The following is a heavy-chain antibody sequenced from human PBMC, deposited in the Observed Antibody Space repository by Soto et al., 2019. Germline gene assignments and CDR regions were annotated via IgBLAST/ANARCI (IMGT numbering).Heavy chain of an antibody. J-gene: IGHJ6*02. CDR3: ARDYDMDV. V-gene: IGHV3-74*01. Sequence: EVQLVESGGGLVQPGGSPRLSCAASGFTFSSYWMHWVRQVPGKGLVWVSRIRGDGSSTSYADSVKGRFTISRDNAKSTLYLQMNSLRGEDTAVYYCARDYDMDVWGQGTTVTVSS. CDR1: GFTFSSYW. CDR2: IRGDGSST.